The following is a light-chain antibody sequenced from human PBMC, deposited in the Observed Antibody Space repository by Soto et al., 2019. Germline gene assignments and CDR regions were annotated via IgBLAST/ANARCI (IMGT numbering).Light chain of an antibody. CDR2: LNSDGSH. Sequence: QAVVTQSPSASASLGASVKLTCSLTTGHRSFAIAWLQQQPEKGPRYLMKLNSDGSHTKGDGIPDRISGSSSGTERYLTISSLQSEDEADYYCQTWGTGIVFGGGTKLTVL. CDR3: QTWGTGIV. J-gene: IGLJ2*01. CDR1: TGHRSFA. V-gene: IGLV4-69*01.